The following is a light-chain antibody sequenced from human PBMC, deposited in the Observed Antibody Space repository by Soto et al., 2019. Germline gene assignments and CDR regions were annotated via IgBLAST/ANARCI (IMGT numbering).Light chain of an antibody. CDR3: QQYGSSPYT. CDR1: QSVSSTY. V-gene: IGKV3-20*01. CDR2: GAS. Sequence: EIALTQSPGTLSLSPRERATLSCRASQSVSSTYLAWYQQKPGQAPRLLIYGASIRATGVQDRFSGSGSGTDFTITISRLEPEDFAVYYCQQYGSSPYTFGQGTKLAIK. J-gene: IGKJ2*01.